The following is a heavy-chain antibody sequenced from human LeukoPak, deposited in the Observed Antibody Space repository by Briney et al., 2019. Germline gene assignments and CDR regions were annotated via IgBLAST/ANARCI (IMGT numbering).Heavy chain of an antibody. V-gene: IGHV4-34*01. CDR2: IYYSGST. Sequence: SETLSLTCAVYGGSFSGYYWSWIRQPPGKGLEWIGSIYYSGSTYYNPSLKSRVTISVDTSKNQFSLKLSSVTAADTAVYYCASETGYSSSWALFKARDGQYGMDVWGQGTTVTVSS. CDR1: GGSFSGYY. CDR3: ASETGYSSSWALFKARDGQYGMDV. D-gene: IGHD6-13*01. J-gene: IGHJ6*02.